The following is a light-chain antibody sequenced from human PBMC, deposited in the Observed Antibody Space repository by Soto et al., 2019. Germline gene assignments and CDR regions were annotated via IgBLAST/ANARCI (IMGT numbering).Light chain of an antibody. J-gene: IGKJ1*01. CDR1: QSVKNF. CDR3: QYRINGCT. Sequence: ETVLTQSPATLSLSPGETATLSFRASQSVKNFLAWYQQKPGQAPRLLIHDASNSATGIPARFSGSGSGTDSTLTISSLEPEDFAVYYCQYRINGCTFGQGTKVEIK. CDR2: DAS. V-gene: IGKV3-11*01.